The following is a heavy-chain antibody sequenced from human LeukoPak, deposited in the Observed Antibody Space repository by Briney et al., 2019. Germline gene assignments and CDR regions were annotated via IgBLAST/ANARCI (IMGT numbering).Heavy chain of an antibody. CDR1: GFTFSSYE. J-gene: IGHJ4*02. V-gene: IGHV3-15*01. CDR2: IKSQTDGGTT. Sequence: GGSLRLSCAVSGFTFSSYEINWVRQAPGKGLEWLGRIKSQTDGGTTDYTAPVKGRFTISRDDSKNTLYLHMNSLKTEDTAVYYCTTDVHWGRGTLVTVSS. D-gene: IGHD6-6*01. CDR3: TTDVH.